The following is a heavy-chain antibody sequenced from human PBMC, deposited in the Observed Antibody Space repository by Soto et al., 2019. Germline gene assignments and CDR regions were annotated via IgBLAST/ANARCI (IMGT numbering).Heavy chain of an antibody. D-gene: IGHD6-13*01. V-gene: IGHV4-4*07. CDR3: ARGSSRWDY. CDR2: IYSGGRN. Sequence: SETLSLTCTVSGGSISSFYWSWIRQPAGKGLEWIGRIYSGGRNNHNPSLKSRVTMSVDTSKNQFSLRLSSVTAADTAMYYCARGSSRWDYWGQGTLVTVSS. CDR1: GGSISSFY. J-gene: IGHJ4*02.